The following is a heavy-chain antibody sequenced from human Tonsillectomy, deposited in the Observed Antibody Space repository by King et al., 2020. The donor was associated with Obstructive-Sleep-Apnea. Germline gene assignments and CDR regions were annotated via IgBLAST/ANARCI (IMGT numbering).Heavy chain of an antibody. V-gene: IGHV3-15*01. J-gene: IGHJ4*02. CDR1: GFAFSHAW. CDR3: AXXYXYDXSGYXLXNYXDH. D-gene: IGHD3-22*01. Sequence: VQLVESGGGLVKPGGSLRLSCAASGFAFSHAWMSWVRQAPGKGLEWVGRIKRKLDGGTTEYAAPLKGRFIISRDDSKNTLSLQMNSLKIEDTAVYYCAXXYXYDXSGYXLXNYXDHWGQGTLVTVSS. CDR2: IKRKLDGGTT.